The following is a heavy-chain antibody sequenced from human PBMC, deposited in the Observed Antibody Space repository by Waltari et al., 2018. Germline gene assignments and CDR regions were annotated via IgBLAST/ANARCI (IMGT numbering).Heavy chain of an antibody. D-gene: IGHD1-26*01. CDR1: GFSFNSYA. Sequence: EVQMLQSGGGVVQPGGSLRLSCAASGFSFNSYAMSWVRQGPGKGLEYFAGISGDSSSTLYADSVKGRFTVSRDNFRSTLFLQMSSLTVDDTAVYYCASGTYRLGDYWGQGTLATVSS. CDR2: ISGDSSST. J-gene: IGHJ4*02. V-gene: IGHV3-23*01. CDR3: ASGTYRLGDY.